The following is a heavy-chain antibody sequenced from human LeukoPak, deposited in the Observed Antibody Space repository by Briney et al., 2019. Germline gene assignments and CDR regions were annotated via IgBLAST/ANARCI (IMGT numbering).Heavy chain of an antibody. D-gene: IGHD2-2*01. J-gene: IGHJ4*02. Sequence: GGSLRLSCAASGFTFSDYYMSWIRQAPGKGLEWVSYISSSGSTIYYADSVKGRFTISRDNAKNSLYLQMNSLRAEDTAVYYCARMLGGYCSSTSCYGGVFDYWGQGTLVTVSS. CDR3: ARMLGGYCSSTSCYGGVFDY. CDR2: ISSSGSTI. V-gene: IGHV3-11*01. CDR1: GFTFSDYY.